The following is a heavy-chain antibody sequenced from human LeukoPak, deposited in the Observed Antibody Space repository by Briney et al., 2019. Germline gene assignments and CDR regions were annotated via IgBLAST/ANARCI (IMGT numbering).Heavy chain of an antibody. J-gene: IGHJ4*02. V-gene: IGHV3-7*01. CDR1: GFTFSSYL. D-gene: IGHD3-22*01. CDR3: ARDGAYDSSGYPFDY. CDR2: IKQDGSEK. Sequence: GGSLRLSCAASGFTFSSYLMSWVRQAPGKGLEWVANIKQDGSEKYYVDSVKGRFTISRDNAKNSLYLQMNSLRAEDTAVYYCARDGAYDSSGYPFDYWGQGTLVTVSS.